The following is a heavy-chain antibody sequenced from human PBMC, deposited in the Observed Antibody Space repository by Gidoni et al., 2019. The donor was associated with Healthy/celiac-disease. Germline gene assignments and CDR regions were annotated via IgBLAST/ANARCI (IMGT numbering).Heavy chain of an antibody. CDR1: GYSFTSYW. D-gene: IGHD4-17*01. CDR3: ARRRTTVTRYYYYYGMDV. J-gene: IGHJ6*02. CDR2: IDPSDSYT. V-gene: IGHV5-10-1*03. Sequence: EVQLVQSGAEVKKPGESLRISCKGSGYSFTSYWISWVRQMPGKGLEWMGRIDPSDSYTNYSPSFQGHVTISADKSISTAYLQWSSLKASDTAMYYCARRRTTVTRYYYYYGMDVWGQGTTVTVSS.